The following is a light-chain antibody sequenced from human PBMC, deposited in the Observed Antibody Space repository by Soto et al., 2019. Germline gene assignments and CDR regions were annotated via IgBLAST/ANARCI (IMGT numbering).Light chain of an antibody. CDR1: SSDVGGYNY. CDR2: EVS. V-gene: IGLV2-8*01. J-gene: IGLJ1*01. Sequence: QSALTQPPSASGSPGQSVTISCTGTSSDVGGYNYVSWYQQRPGKAPKLMIYEVSKRPSGVPDRFSGSKSGNTASLTVSGLQAEDEADYYCSSYAGSSNYVFGTGTQLTVL. CDR3: SSYAGSSNYV.